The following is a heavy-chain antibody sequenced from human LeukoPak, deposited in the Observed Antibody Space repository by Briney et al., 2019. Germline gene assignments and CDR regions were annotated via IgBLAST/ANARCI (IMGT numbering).Heavy chain of an antibody. CDR3: AKDFASRFDP. CDR1: GDSVSSNSAA. D-gene: IGHD3-3*01. V-gene: IGHV6-1*01. CDR2: TYYRSRWYN. Sequence: SQTLSLTCAISGDSVSSNSAAWNWIRQSPSRGLEWLGRTYYRSRWYNDYALSVRGRITINPDTSKNQFSLHLNSVTPEDTAVYYCAKDFASRFDPWGQGTLVTVSS. J-gene: IGHJ5*02.